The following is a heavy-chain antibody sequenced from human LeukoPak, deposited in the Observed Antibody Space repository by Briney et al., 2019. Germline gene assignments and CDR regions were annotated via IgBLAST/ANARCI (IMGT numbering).Heavy chain of an antibody. D-gene: IGHD3-10*01. CDR1: GYTFTSYY. J-gene: IGHJ5*02. Sequence: ASVKVSCKASGYTFTSYYMHWVRQAPGQGLEWMGIINPSGGSTSYAQKFQGRVTMTRDMSTTTVYMDLSSLISEDTAVYYCARGLGSESYYGSWGQGTLVTVS. CDR3: ARGLGSESYYGS. V-gene: IGHV1-46*01. CDR2: INPSGGST.